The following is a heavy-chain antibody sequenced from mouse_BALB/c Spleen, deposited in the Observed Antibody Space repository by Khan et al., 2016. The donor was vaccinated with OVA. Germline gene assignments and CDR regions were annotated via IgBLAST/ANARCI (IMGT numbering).Heavy chain of an antibody. D-gene: IGHD1-1*01. J-gene: IGHJ4*01. Sequence: EVELVESGGGLVQPGGSRKLSCAASGFTFSSFGMHWVRQAPEKGLEGVAYISSGSSTIYYAATVKGRFTISRDNPKNTLFLQMTSLRSEDTAMYYCARGYYGSSYGDAMDYWGQGTSVTVSS. CDR1: GFTFSSFG. V-gene: IGHV5-17*02. CDR3: ARGYYGSSYGDAMDY. CDR2: ISSGSSTI.